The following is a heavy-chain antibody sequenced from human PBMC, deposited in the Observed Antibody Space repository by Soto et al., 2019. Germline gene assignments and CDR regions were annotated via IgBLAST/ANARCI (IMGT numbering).Heavy chain of an antibody. Sequence: QVQLVESGGGVVQPGGSLRVSCAASGFTFSRSGMHWVRQAPGKGLEWVAATSSDGSDEYYADSVRGRFNISRDNSKNTLNLQMNSLRVEDTALYFCVKDRIKWGDSPSDNWGQGTLVTVSS. CDR1: GFTFSRSG. D-gene: IGHD2-21*02. V-gene: IGHV3-30*18. CDR2: TSSDGSDE. CDR3: VKDRIKWGDSPSDN. J-gene: IGHJ4*02.